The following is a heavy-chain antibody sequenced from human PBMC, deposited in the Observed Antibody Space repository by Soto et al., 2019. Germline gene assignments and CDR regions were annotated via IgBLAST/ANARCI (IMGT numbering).Heavy chain of an antibody. D-gene: IGHD3-10*01. CDR3: ARGPFRPSAMDV. CDR1: GDNFKKNF. J-gene: IGHJ6*02. Sequence: SVKVSCKTSGDNFKKNFFTGVLQAPGQGLEWMGGTIPALGKTHYIEKFQGRVTITVDDATRTVYMEVRDLTSEDTAIYYCARGPFRPSAMDVWGQGTTVTVSS. V-gene: IGHV1-69*10. CDR2: TIPALGKT.